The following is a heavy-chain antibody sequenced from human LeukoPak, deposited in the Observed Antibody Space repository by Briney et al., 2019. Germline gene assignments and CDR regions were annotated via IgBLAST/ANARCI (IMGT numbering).Heavy chain of an antibody. J-gene: IGHJ3*02. D-gene: IGHD6-13*01. CDR1: GFTFSSYS. V-gene: IGHV3-21*01. CDR2: ISNGSTYI. CDR3: ARDRSSSWFILDAFDI. Sequence: GGSLRLSCAASGFTFSSYSMNWVRQAPGMGLEWVSSISNGSTYIYYADSVKGRFTISRDNAKNSLYLQMNRLRAEDTAVYYCARDRSSSWFILDAFDIWGQGTMVTVSS.